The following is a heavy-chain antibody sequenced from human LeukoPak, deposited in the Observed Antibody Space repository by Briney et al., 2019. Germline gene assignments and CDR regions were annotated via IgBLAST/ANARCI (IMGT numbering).Heavy chain of an antibody. CDR1: GGTFSSYA. V-gene: IGHV1-18*01. CDR3: ARADIVVVPAAMRFEGMDV. D-gene: IGHD2-2*01. J-gene: IGHJ6*02. CDR2: ISAYNGNT. Sequence: GASVKVSCKASGGTFSSYAISWVRQAPGQGLEWMGWISAYNGNTNYAQKLQGRVTMTTDTSTSTAYMELRSLRSDDTAVYYCARADIVVVPAAMRFEGMDVWGQGTTVTDSS.